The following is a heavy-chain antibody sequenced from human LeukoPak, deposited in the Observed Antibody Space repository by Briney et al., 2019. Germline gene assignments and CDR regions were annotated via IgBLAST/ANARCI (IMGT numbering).Heavy chain of an antibody. CDR2: IDTSDGNT. D-gene: IGHD2-15*01. CDR1: GYTFTTYH. V-gene: IGHV1-46*01. Sequence: ASVKVSCKASGYTFTTYHMHWVRQAPGQGLEWVGMIDTSDGNTNYAQKFLDRVTMTRDTSTSTVYMELSRLRSYDTAVYYCATERSGGTWFDPWGQGTLVTVSS. CDR3: ATERSGGTWFDP. J-gene: IGHJ5*02.